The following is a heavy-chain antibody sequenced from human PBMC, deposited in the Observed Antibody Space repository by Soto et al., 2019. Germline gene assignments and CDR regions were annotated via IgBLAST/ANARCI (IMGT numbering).Heavy chain of an antibody. CDR1: GFTFNDFE. Sequence: ESGGGLVQPGGSLRLSCGVSGFTFNDFEMNWFRQAPGKGLEWLAYIDGSGTTKKYADSVRGRFTISRDNPNNSLFLQMSSMGAADTAIAYCARGFGRFNYWGQGTLVSVSS. D-gene: IGHD3-10*01. CDR2: IDGSGTTK. V-gene: IGHV3-48*03. CDR3: ARGFGRFNY. J-gene: IGHJ4*02.